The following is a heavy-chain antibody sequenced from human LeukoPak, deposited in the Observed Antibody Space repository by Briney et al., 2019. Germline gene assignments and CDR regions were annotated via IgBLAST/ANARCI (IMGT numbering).Heavy chain of an antibody. CDR1: GGSISSSSYY. V-gene: IGHV4-39*07. CDR3: ARDSRTIFNFDY. CDR2: IYYSGST. D-gene: IGHD4/OR15-4a*01. Sequence: SETLSLTCTVSGGSISSSSYYWGWIRQPPGKGLEWIGSIYYSGSTYYNPSLKSRVTISVDTSKNQFSLKLSSVTAADTAVYYCARDSRTIFNFDYWGQGTLVTVSS. J-gene: IGHJ4*02.